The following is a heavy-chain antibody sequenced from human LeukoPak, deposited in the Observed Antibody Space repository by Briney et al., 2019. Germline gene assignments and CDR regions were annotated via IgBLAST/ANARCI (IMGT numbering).Heavy chain of an antibody. D-gene: IGHD6-6*01. CDR3: ARGSRSSSIDY. CDR2: IYHSGST. CDR1: GGSISSGGYS. V-gene: IGHV4-30-2*01. Sequence: PSETLSLTCAVSGGSISSGGYSWSWIRQPPGKGLEWIGYIYHSGSTYYNPSLKSRVTISVDRSKNQFSLKLSSVTAADTAVYYCARGSRSSSIDYWGQGTLVTVSS. J-gene: IGHJ4*02.